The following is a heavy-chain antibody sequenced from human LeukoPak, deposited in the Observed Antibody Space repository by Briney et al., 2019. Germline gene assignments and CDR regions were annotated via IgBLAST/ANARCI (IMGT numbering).Heavy chain of an antibody. D-gene: IGHD3-10*01. V-gene: IGHV5-51*01. CDR1: GYFFTSYW. CDR2: IYPDDSDT. J-gene: IGHJ4*02. Sequence: GESLKISCKGSGYFFTSYWISWVRQMPGKGLEWMGIIYPDDSDTRYSPSFQGQVTISADKSISTAYLQWSSLKASDTAMYYCARRLGGSGSYRYFDYWGQGTLVTVSS. CDR3: ARRLGGSGSYRYFDY.